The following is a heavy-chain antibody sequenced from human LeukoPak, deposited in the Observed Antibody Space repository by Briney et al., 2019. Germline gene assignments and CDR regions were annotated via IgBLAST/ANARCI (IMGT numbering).Heavy chain of an antibody. CDR3: ARLAHTALDP. CDR2: IYYSGST. J-gene: IGHJ5*02. V-gene: IGHV4-31*03. Sequence: PSETLSLTCTVSGGSISSGGYYWSWIRQHPGKGLEWIGYIYYSGSTYYNPSLKSRVTISVDTSKNQFSLKLSSVTAANTAVYYCARLAHTALDPWGQGTLVTVSS. CDR1: GGSISSGGYY.